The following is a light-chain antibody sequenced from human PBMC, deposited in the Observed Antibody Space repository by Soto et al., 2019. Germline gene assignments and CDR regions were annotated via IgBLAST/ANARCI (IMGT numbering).Light chain of an antibody. Sequence: ILLTNSPCSVWVCPGETASRSGRVSQNVNNRLAWYQQKAGQAPRLLIAGASSRATGIPDRFSGSGSGTDFTLTISRLESDDFALYYCQQYAEGTPIPFGQGTRLEI. V-gene: IGKV3-20*01. CDR3: QQYAEGTPIP. CDR1: QNVNNR. J-gene: IGKJ5*01. CDR2: GAS.